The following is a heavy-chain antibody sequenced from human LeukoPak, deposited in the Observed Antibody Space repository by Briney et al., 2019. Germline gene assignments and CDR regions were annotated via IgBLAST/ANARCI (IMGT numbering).Heavy chain of an antibody. CDR3: ARGRVVVVPAATAWAFDI. J-gene: IGHJ3*02. D-gene: IGHD2-2*01. CDR1: GGSISSSSYY. V-gene: IGHV4-39*07. Sequence: SETLSLTCTVSGGSISSSSYYWGWIRQPPGKGLEWIGEINHSGSTNYNPSLKSRVTISVDTSKNQFSLKLSSVTAADTAVYYCARGRVVVVPAATAWAFDIWGQGTMVTVSS. CDR2: INHSGST.